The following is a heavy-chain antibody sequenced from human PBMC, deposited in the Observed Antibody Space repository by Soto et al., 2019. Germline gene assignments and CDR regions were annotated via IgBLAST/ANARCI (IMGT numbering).Heavy chain of an antibody. V-gene: IGHV1-3*01. Sequence: GASVKVSCKASGYTFTSYAMHWVRQAPGQRLEWMGWINAGNGNTKYSQKFQGRVTITRDTSASTAYMELSSLRSEDTAVYYCARALSYSSSWYTAAIDYWGQGTLVTVSS. CDR1: GYTFTSYA. CDR3: ARALSYSSSWYTAAIDY. CDR2: INAGNGNT. J-gene: IGHJ4*02. D-gene: IGHD6-13*01.